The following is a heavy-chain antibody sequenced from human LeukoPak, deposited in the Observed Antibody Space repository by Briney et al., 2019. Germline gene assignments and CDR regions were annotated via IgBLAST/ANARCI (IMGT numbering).Heavy chain of an antibody. CDR1: GFNFSAFG. J-gene: IGHJ1*01. CDR2: IGSDGNKK. D-gene: IGHD2-21*01. Sequence: GGSLRLSCAASGFNFSAFGIHWVRQAPGKGLEWVTFIGSDGNKKYYVDSVKGRFTVSRDNYKNMVYLQLNSLKSDDVATYYCARXGRXXXXXXNCYXXXXWGQ. CDR3: ARXGRXXXXXXNCYXXXX. V-gene: IGHV3-30*02.